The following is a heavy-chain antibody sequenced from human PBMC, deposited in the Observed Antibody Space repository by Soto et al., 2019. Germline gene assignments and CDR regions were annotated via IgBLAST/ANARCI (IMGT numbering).Heavy chain of an antibody. CDR2: IKSKTDGGTT. D-gene: IGHD6-6*01. CDR1: GFTFSNAW. V-gene: IGHV3-15*01. J-gene: IGHJ4*02. CDR3: TKARIAARPFDY. Sequence: PGGSLRLSCAASGFTFSNAWMSWVRQAPGKGLEWVGRIKSKTDGGTTDYATPVKGRFTISRDGSKNTLYLQMNSLKTEDTAVYYCTKARIAARPFDYWGQGPLVTVYS.